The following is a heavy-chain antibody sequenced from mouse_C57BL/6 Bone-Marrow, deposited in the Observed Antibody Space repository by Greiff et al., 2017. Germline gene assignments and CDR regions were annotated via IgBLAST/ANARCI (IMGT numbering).Heavy chain of an antibody. D-gene: IGHD1-1*01. CDR1: GYTFTSYW. J-gene: IGHJ2*01. CDR2: IDPSDSYT. Sequence: QVQLQQPGAELVMPGASVKLSCKASGYTFTSYWMHWVKQRPGQGLEWIGEIDPSDSYTNYNQKFKGKSTLTVDKSSSTAYMQLSSLTSEDSAVYYCARSLIYYNGSGYDYGGQGTTLTVSA. V-gene: IGHV1-69*01. CDR3: ARSLIYYNGSGYDY.